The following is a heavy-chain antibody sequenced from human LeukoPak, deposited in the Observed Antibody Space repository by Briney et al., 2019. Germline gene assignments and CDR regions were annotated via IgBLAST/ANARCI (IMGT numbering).Heavy chain of an antibody. CDR3: ARLRSMGFDY. CDR1: GGSISSYY. Sequence: PSETLSLTCTVSGGSISSYYWSWIRQPPGKGLEWIGYIYYSGSTNYNPSLKSRVTISVDTSKNQFSLKLGSVTAADTAVYYCARLRSMGFDYWGQGTLVTVSS. J-gene: IGHJ4*02. D-gene: IGHD2/OR15-2a*01. CDR2: IYYSGST. V-gene: IGHV4-59*01.